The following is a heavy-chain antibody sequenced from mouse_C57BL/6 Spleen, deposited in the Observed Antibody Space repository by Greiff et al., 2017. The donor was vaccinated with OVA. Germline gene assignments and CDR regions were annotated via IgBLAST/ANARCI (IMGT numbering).Heavy chain of an antibody. J-gene: IGHJ1*03. CDR1: GYTFTDYN. CDR3: ARGRWLLRPYWYFDV. D-gene: IGHD2-3*01. V-gene: IGHV1-18*01. CDR2: INPNNGGT. Sequence: EVQLQESGPELVKPGASVKIPCKASGYTFTDYNMDWVKQSHGKSLEWIGDINPNNGGTIYNQKFKGKATLTVDKSSSTAYMELRSLTSEDTAVYYCARGRWLLRPYWYFDVWGTGTTVTVSS.